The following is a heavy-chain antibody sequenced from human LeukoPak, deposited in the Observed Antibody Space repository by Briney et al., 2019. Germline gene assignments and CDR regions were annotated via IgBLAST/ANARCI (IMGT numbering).Heavy chain of an antibody. Sequence: ETLSLTCAVSGVSISSNNWWTWVRQAPGQGLEWVSSIRFTGSYIYYADSVKGRFTISRDDTKNLLSLQMISLRVEDTAVYYCARAGPRRDGYNSDYWGQGTLVTVSS. D-gene: IGHD5-24*01. CDR1: GVSISSNN. V-gene: IGHV3-21*01. CDR2: IRFTGSYI. J-gene: IGHJ4*02. CDR3: ARAGPRRDGYNSDY.